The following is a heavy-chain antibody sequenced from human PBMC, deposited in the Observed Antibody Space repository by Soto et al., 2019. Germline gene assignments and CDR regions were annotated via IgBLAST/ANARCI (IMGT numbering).Heavy chain of an antibody. CDR2: ISGSGDNT. J-gene: IGHJ4*02. CDR3: AKGYYSGYDLAYFDY. V-gene: IGHV3-23*01. CDR1: GFSFDEYA. D-gene: IGHD5-12*01. Sequence: GWSLRLSCAASGFSFDEYAMTLVRRAAGKGLEWVSAISGSGDNTYYADSVKGRFTISRDNSKNTLYLHLNSLRAEDTAVYYCAKGYYSGYDLAYFDYWGEGTLVTVSS.